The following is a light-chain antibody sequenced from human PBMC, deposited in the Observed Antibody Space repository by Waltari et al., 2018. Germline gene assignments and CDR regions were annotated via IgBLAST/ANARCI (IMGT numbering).Light chain of an antibody. V-gene: IGKV3-11*01. CDR1: QSVSRS. J-gene: IGKJ3*01. Sequence: IVLTQSPATLSLSPGERATLSCRAIQSVSRSLAWYQQKPGQAPRLLICDASNRATGIPARFSGSGSGTDFTLTISSLAPEDFAVYYCQQHSNWPPTFTFGPGTKVDI. CDR2: DAS. CDR3: QQHSNWPPTFT.